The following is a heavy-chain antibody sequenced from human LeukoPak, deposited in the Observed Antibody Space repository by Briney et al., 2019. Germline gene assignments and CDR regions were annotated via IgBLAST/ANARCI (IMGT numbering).Heavy chain of an antibody. CDR2: IYPGDSDT. J-gene: IGHJ3*02. Sequence: ECLKISCKGSGYSFTSYWIGWVRQMPGKGLEWMGIIYPGDSDTRYSPSFQGQVTISADKSISTAYLQWSSLKASDTAMYYCARPGRGYSYGFDAYDICGQGTMVTVSS. CDR1: GYSFTSYW. V-gene: IGHV5-51*01. CDR3: ARPGRGYSYGFDAYDI. D-gene: IGHD5-18*01.